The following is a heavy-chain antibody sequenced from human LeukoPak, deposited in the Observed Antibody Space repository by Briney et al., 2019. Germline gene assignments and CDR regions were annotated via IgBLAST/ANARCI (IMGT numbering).Heavy chain of an antibody. CDR3: ARGGDWYAYYFDY. Sequence: SETLSLTCTVSGGSISSGGYYWSWIRQHPGKGLEWIGSIYYSGSTYYNPSLKSRVTISVDTSKNQFSLKLSSVTAADTAVYYCARGGDWYAYYFDYWGQGTLVTVSS. V-gene: IGHV4-39*07. J-gene: IGHJ4*02. CDR1: GGSISSGGYY. D-gene: IGHD3/OR15-3a*01. CDR2: IYYSGST.